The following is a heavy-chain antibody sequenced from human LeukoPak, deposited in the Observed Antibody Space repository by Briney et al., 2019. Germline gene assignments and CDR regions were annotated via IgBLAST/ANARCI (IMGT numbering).Heavy chain of an antibody. V-gene: IGHV4-59*01. CDR1: GGSISSYY. D-gene: IGHD1-26*01. CDR2: IYYSGST. J-gene: IGHJ4*02. CDR3: ASSGSYYYFDY. Sequence: SETPSLTCTVSGGSISSYYWSWIRQPPGKGLEWIGYIYYSGSTNYNPSLKSRVTISVDTSKNQFSLKLSSVTAADTAVYYCASSGSYYYFDYWGQGTLVTVSS.